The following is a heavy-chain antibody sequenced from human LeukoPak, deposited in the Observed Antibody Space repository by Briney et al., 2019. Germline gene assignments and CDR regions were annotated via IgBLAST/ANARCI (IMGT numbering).Heavy chain of an antibody. CDR3: ARVVLSGSYFDAFDI. V-gene: IGHV1-18*01. D-gene: IGHD1-26*01. J-gene: IGHJ3*02. CDR1: SYTFTSYG. CDR2: INPNSGGT. Sequence: ASVKVSCKASSYTFTSYGISWVRQAPGQGLEWMGWINPNSGGTNYAQKFQGRVTITRDTSASTAYMELSSLRSEDTAVYYCARVVLSGSYFDAFDIWGQGTMVTVSS.